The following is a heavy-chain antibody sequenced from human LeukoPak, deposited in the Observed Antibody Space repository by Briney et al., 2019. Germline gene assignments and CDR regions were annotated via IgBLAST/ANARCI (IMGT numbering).Heavy chain of an antibody. D-gene: IGHD3-22*01. J-gene: IGHJ3*02. CDR3: ATRITMIVAARSAFDI. CDR2: ISGSGGST. Sequence: PGGSLRLSCAASGFTFSSYAMSWVRQAPGKGLEWVSAISGSGGSTYYADSVKGRFTISRDNSKNTLYLQMNSLRAEDTAVYYCATRITMIVAARSAFDIWGQGTMVTVSS. V-gene: IGHV3-23*01. CDR1: GFTFSSYA.